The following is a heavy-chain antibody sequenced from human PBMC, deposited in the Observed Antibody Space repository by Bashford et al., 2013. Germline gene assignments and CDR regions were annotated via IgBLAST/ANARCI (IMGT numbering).Heavy chain of an antibody. V-gene: IGHV3-23*01. Sequence: VRQAPGQGLEWVSSINGGGRRTYYADSVKGRFTISRDNSKNTVFLQMNSLRVEDTAVYYCAKPGQSLCRGSSCTPDFFDFWGQGSLVTVSS. CDR3: AKPGQSLCRGSSCTPDFFDF. J-gene: IGHJ4*02. D-gene: IGHD2-15*01. CDR2: INGGGRRT.